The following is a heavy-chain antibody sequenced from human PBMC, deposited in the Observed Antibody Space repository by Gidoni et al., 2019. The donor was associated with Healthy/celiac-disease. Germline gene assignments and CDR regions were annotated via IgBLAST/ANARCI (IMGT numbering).Heavy chain of an antibody. J-gene: IGHJ4*02. Sequence: QVRRVQSGAEVKKPGSSVRVSCRASGGPSSSYTISWVRQAPGQGLEWMGRIIPILGIANYAQKFQGRVTITADKSTSTAYMELSSLRSEDTAVYYCEMGEFGELLTVDYWGQGTLVTVSS. CDR2: IIPILGIA. D-gene: IGHD3-10*01. CDR3: EMGEFGELLTVDY. CDR1: GGPSSSYT. V-gene: IGHV1-69*02.